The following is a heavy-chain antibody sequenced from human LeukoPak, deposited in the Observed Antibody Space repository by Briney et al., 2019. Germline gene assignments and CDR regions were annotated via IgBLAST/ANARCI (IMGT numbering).Heavy chain of an antibody. CDR3: ARQNEYRDFWTGYSYYFDY. J-gene: IGHJ4*02. V-gene: IGHV4-34*01. Sequence: SETLSLTCAVYGGSFSGFYWSWIRQPPGKGLEWIGEINHSGSTNYNPSLKSRVTISVDTSKNHFSLKLSSVTAADTAVYYCARQNEYRDFWTGYSYYFDYWGQGTLVTVSS. CDR2: INHSGST. D-gene: IGHD3/OR15-3a*01. CDR1: GGSFSGFY.